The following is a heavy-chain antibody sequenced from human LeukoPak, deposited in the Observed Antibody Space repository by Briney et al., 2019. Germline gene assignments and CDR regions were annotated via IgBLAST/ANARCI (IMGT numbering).Heavy chain of an antibody. V-gene: IGHV4-34*01. J-gene: IGHJ4*02. D-gene: IGHD3-10*01. CDR1: GGSSSGYH. CDR3: ARETWGFGELGS. CDR2: ISHDGRT. Sequence: SETLSLTCAVYGGSSSGYHWTWIRQSPGKGLEWIGEISHDGRTNYNPSLKSRVTISIDASKNQFSLSLTSVTAADTAVYYCARETWGFGELGSWGQGTLVTVSP.